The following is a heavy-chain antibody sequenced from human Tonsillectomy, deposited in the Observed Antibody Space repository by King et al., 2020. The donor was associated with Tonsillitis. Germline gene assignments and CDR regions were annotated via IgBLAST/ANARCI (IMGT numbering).Heavy chain of an antibody. CDR3: ATSTVMEF. J-gene: IGHJ4*02. Sequence: VQLVESGGCLVRPGGSLRLSCAASGFTFSSYSMTWVRQAPGKGLEWVSVISDSGANTNYADSVKGRFTISRDNSKNTLYLEMNSLRAEDTAVYYCATSTVMEFWGQGTLVTVSP. CDR1: GFTFSSYS. V-gene: IGHV3-23*04. D-gene: IGHD4-11*01. CDR2: ISDSGANT.